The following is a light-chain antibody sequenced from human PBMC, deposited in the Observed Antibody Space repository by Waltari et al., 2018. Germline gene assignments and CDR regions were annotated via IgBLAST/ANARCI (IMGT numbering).Light chain of an antibody. CDR3: QQRSNWTPHT. CDR2: DAS. V-gene: IGKV3-11*01. CDR1: QSVGSY. Sequence: EIVLTQSPATLSLSPGDTATLSCRASQSVGSYLAWYQQKPGQPPRLLISDASNRATGVPARFRGSGSGTEFTLTISSLEAEDFAVYYCQQRSNWTPHTFGQGARLEIK. J-gene: IGKJ2*01.